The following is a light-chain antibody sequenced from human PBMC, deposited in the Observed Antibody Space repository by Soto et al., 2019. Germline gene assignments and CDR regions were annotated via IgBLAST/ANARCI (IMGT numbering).Light chain of an antibody. CDR1: SSNIGSNI. Sequence: QSVLTQPPSASGTPGQRVTISCSGSSSNIGSNIVNWYQQLPGTAPKLLIYSYNQRPSGVPDRFSGSKSGTSASLAISGLQSEDEADYYCAAWDESLTGYVFGTGTKLTVL. V-gene: IGLV1-44*01. CDR2: SYN. J-gene: IGLJ1*01. CDR3: AAWDESLTGYV.